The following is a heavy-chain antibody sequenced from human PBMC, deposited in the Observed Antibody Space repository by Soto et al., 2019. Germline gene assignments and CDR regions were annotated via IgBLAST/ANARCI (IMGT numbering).Heavy chain of an antibody. CDR2: IIPIFGTA. Sequence: SVKVSCKASGGTFSSYAISWVRQAPGQGLEWMGGIIPIFGTANYAQKFQGRVTITADKSTSTAYMELSSLRSEDTAVYYCATKLRFLEWLPMDYYYYGMDVWGQGTTVTVSS. CDR1: GGTFSSYA. V-gene: IGHV1-69*06. CDR3: ATKLRFLEWLPMDYYYYGMDV. J-gene: IGHJ6*02. D-gene: IGHD3-3*01.